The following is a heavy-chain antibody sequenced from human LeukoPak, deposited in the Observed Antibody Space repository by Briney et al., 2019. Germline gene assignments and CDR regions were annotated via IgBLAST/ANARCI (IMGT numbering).Heavy chain of an antibody. CDR2: ISSSSSYI. CDR1: GFTFSSYS. CDR3: AKEYTGSFSPFPSYFDY. D-gene: IGHD1-26*01. Sequence: PGGSLRLSCAASGFTFSSYSMNWVRQAPGKGLEWVSYISSSSSYIYYADSVKGRFTISRDNSKNTLYLQMNSLRAEDTAVYYCAKEYTGSFSPFPSYFDYWGQGTLVTVSS. J-gene: IGHJ4*02. V-gene: IGHV3-21*05.